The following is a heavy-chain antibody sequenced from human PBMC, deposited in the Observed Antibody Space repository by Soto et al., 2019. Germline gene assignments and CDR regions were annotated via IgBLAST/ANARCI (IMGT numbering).Heavy chain of an antibody. CDR3: ARGNIIVATIRDYYYYYMDV. CDR1: GYTFTSYY. D-gene: IGHD5-12*01. Sequence: ASVKVSCKASGYTFTSYYMHWVRQAPGQGLEWMGIINPSGGSTTYAQRFQGRVTMTRDTSTSTIYMELSSLRSEDTAVYYCARGNIIVATIRDYYYYYMDVWGKGTTVIVSS. J-gene: IGHJ6*03. CDR2: INPSGGST. V-gene: IGHV1-46*03.